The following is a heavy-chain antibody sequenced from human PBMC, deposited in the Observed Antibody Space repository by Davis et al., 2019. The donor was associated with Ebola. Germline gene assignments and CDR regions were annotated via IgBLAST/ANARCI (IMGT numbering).Heavy chain of an antibody. D-gene: IGHD3-9*01. CDR1: GGSISSYY. Sequence: PSETQSLTCTVSGGSISSYYWSWIRQPPGKGLEWIGYIYYSGSTNYNPSLKSRVIISVDTSKNQFSLKLSSVTAADTAVYYCARFQSRYYDILTGYSYYYGMDVWGQGTTVTVSS. J-gene: IGHJ6*02. CDR3: ARFQSRYYDILTGYSYYYGMDV. V-gene: IGHV4-59*01. CDR2: IYYSGST.